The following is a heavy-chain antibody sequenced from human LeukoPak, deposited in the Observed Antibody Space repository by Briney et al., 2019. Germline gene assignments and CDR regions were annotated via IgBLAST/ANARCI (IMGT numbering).Heavy chain of an antibody. Sequence: GGSLRLSCTASGFTFGDYAMSWVRQAPGKGLEWVGFIRSKAYGGTTEYAASVKGRFTISGDDSKSIAYLQMNSLKTEDTAVYYCTRGQLWFGSLNKYYFDYWGQGTLVTVSS. CDR1: GFTFGDYA. J-gene: IGHJ4*02. CDR3: TRGQLWFGSLNKYYFDY. D-gene: IGHD3-10*01. V-gene: IGHV3-49*04. CDR2: IRSKAYGGTT.